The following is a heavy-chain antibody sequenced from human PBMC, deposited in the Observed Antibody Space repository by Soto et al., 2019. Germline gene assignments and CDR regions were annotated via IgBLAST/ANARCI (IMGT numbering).Heavy chain of an antibody. V-gene: IGHV1-8*01. CDR2: MNPGSGDT. Sequence: ASVKVSCKXSGYSFTNNDVSWVRQATGQGLEWMGWMNPGSGDTGYAQKFQGRVTMTRDISIATAYMELSSLRSDDTAIYYCARMETFGSLNWFDPWGQGTLVTVSS. J-gene: IGHJ5*02. CDR1: GYSFTNND. CDR3: ARMETFGSLNWFDP. D-gene: IGHD3-16*01.